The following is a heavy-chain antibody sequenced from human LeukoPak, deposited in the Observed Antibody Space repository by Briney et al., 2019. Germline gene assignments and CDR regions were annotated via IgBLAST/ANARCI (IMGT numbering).Heavy chain of an antibody. Sequence: SETLSPTCTVSGGSISSSSYYWGWIRQPPGKGLEWIGSIYYSGSTYYNPSLKSRVTISVDTSKNQFSLKLSSVTAADTAVYYCARADVFYSGYAPWGQGTLVTVSS. CDR2: IYYSGST. J-gene: IGHJ5*02. V-gene: IGHV4-39*07. D-gene: IGHD5-12*01. CDR3: ARADVFYSGYAP. CDR1: GGSISSSSYY.